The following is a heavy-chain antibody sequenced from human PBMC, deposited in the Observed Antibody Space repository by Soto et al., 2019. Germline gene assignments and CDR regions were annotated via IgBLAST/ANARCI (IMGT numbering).Heavy chain of an antibody. J-gene: IGHJ4*02. CDR1: GFTFSSYG. Sequence: PGGSLRLSCAASGFTFSSYGMHWVRQAPGKGLEWVAVIWYDGSNKYYADSVKGRFTISRDNSKNTLYLQMNSLRAEDTAVYYCARDYDSSGYPRYYFVYWGQGTLVSVS. V-gene: IGHV3-33*01. CDR3: ARDYDSSGYPRYYFVY. CDR2: IWYDGSNK. D-gene: IGHD3-22*01.